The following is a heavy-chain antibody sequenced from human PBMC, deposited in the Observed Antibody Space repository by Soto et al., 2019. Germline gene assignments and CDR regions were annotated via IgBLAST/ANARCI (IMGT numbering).Heavy chain of an antibody. D-gene: IGHD3-22*01. V-gene: IGHV5-10-1*01. J-gene: IGHJ4*02. CDR2: IDPSDSQT. CDR1: GDSFAGYG. CDR3: ARQIYDYDTAPNFQYYFDS. Sequence: PXESLKVSWQGSGDSFAGYGITWVLQKPGKGLEWMGRIDPSDSQTYYSPSFRGHVTISVTKSITTVFLQWSSLRASDTAMYYCARQIYDYDTAPNFQYYFDSWGQGTPVTVSS.